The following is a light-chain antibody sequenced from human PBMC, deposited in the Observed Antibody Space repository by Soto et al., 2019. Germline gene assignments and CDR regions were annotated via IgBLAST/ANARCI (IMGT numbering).Light chain of an antibody. V-gene: IGKV3-20*01. Sequence: EIVLTQSPGTLSLSPGETATLSCRASQSVSSNNLAWYHQKPGQTPSLLIYCASTRANGIPDRFSGSGSGTDFTLTISRLEPEDFTVNYCQQYDNSITFGQGTRLEIE. CDR1: QSVSSNN. CDR3: QQYDNSIT. CDR2: CAS. J-gene: IGKJ5*01.